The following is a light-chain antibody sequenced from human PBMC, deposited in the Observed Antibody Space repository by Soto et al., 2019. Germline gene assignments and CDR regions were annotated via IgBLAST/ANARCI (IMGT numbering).Light chain of an antibody. CDR2: GAS. J-gene: IGKJ5*01. Sequence: EIVLTQSPGTLSLSPGERATLSCRASQSVSSSYLAWYQQKPGQAPRLLIYGASSRCTGIPDRFSGSGSETDFTLTIGRLEPEDFALYYCQQYGSSPQTFGQGTRLEIK. CDR1: QSVSSSY. CDR3: QQYGSSPQT. V-gene: IGKV3-20*01.